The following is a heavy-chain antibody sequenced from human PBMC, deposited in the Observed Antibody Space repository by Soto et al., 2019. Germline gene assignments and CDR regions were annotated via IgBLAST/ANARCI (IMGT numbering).Heavy chain of an antibody. J-gene: IGHJ3*02. CDR3: ARSRGATLDAFDI. Sequence: PGGSLRLSCAASGFTFSSYGMHWVRQAPGKGLEWVAVIWYDGSNKYYAGSVKGRFTISRDNSKNTLYLQMNSLRAEDTAVYYCARSRGATLDAFDIWGQGTMVTVSS. D-gene: IGHD1-26*01. V-gene: IGHV3-33*01. CDR2: IWYDGSNK. CDR1: GFTFSSYG.